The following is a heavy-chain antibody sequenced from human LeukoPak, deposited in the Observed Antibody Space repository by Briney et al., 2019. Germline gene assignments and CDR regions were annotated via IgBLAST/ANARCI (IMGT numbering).Heavy chain of an antibody. D-gene: IGHD1-1*01. CDR1: GFSLTSSPVG. V-gene: IGHV2-5*02. J-gene: IGHJ4*02. Sequence: SGPTLVEPTQTLTLTCTFSGFSLTSSPVGVGWIRQPPGKALEWLAVIYWDDDKRYSPSLRSRLTITKATSNNHAVLTMSNMDPVDTATYCCAHRVPRGGSWNEAIFDYWGQGLLVTVSS. CDR3: AHRVPRGGSWNEAIFDY. CDR2: IYWDDDK.